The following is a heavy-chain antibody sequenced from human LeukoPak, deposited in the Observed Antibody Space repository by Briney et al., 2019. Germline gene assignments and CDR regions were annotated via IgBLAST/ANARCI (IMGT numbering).Heavy chain of an antibody. D-gene: IGHD1-14*01. J-gene: IGHJ4*02. V-gene: IGHV3-48*01. CDR3: ARGSVTQGY. CDR1: GFTFSSYS. Sequence: GGSLRLSCAASGFTFSSYSMNWVRQAPGKGLEWVSYISSSSSTIYYADSVKGRFTISRDNAKNSLYLRMNSLRAEDTAVYYCARGSVTQGYWGQGTLVTVSS. CDR2: ISSSSSTI.